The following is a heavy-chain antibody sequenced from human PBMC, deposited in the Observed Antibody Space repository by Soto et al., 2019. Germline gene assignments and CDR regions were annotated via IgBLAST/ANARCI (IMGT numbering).Heavy chain of an antibody. CDR3: ARDPKSCSGGSCYLNWFDP. CDR2: ISAYNGNT. CDR1: GYTFTSYG. D-gene: IGHD2-15*01. V-gene: IGHV1-18*04. J-gene: IGHJ5*02. Sequence: ASVKVSCKASGYTFTSYGISWVRQAPGQGLEWMGWISAYNGNTNYAQKLQGRVTMTTDTSTSTAYMELRSLRSDDTAVYYCARDPKSCSGGSCYLNWFDPWGQGTLVTVS.